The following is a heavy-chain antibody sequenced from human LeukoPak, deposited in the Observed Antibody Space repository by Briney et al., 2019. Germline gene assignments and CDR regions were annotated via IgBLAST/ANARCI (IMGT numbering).Heavy chain of an antibody. Sequence: PGGSLRLSCTASGFTLSFYSMNWVRQAPGKGLEWVSHISSSSSNIFYADSVKGRFTISRDNAQNSLYLHMNSLRADDTAVYYCARMDSGGLSLDYWGQGTLVTVSS. CDR2: ISSSSSNI. J-gene: IGHJ4*02. CDR1: GFTLSFYS. D-gene: IGHD6-19*01. CDR3: ARMDSGGLSLDY. V-gene: IGHV3-48*04.